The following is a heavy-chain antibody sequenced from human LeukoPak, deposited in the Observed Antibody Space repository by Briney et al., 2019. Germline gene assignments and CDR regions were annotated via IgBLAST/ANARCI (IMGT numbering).Heavy chain of an antibody. CDR1: GVSISSGGYY. J-gene: IGHJ4*02. CDR2: IYYSGST. D-gene: IGHD1-26*01. Sequence: SQTLSLTCTVSGVSISSGGYYWSWIRQHPGKGLEWIGYIYYSGSTYYNPSLKSRVTISVDTSKNQFSLKLSSVTAADTAVYYCARGTGSCFDYWGQGTLVTVSS. V-gene: IGHV4-31*03. CDR3: ARGTGSCFDY.